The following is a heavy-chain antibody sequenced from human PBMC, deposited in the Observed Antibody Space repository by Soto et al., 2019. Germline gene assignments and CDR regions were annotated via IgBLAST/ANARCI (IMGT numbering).Heavy chain of an antibody. CDR2: INHSGST. Sequence: SETLSLTCAVYGGSFSGYYWSWIRQPPGKGLEWIGEINHSGSTNYNPSLKSRVTISVDTSKNQFSLKLSSVTAADTAVYYCARARTTVTGDYFDYWGQGTLVTVSS. J-gene: IGHJ4*02. V-gene: IGHV4-34*01. CDR3: ARARTTVTGDYFDY. CDR1: GGSFSGYY. D-gene: IGHD4-17*01.